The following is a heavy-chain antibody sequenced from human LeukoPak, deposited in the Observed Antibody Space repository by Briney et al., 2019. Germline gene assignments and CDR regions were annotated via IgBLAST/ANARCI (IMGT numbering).Heavy chain of an antibody. V-gene: IGHV1-69*01. Sequence: SVKVSCKASGGTFSSYAISWVRQAPGQGLEWMGGIIPIFGTASYAQKFQGRVTITADESTSTAYMELSSLRSEDTAVYYCARGYDFWSSHYYYMDVWGKGTTVTVS. J-gene: IGHJ6*03. D-gene: IGHD3-3*01. CDR3: ARGYDFWSSHYYYMDV. CDR2: IIPIFGTA. CDR1: GGTFSSYA.